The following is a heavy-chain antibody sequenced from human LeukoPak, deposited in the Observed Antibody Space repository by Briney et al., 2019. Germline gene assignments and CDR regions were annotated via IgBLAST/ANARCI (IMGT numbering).Heavy chain of an antibody. V-gene: IGHV4-39*01. D-gene: IGHD3-22*01. CDR3: VRRGDSSGYYYGFEY. CDR2: IYYSGGT. J-gene: IGHJ4*02. Sequence: SETLSLTCTVSGGSISSSSYYWGWIRQPPGKGLEWIGSIYYSGGTYYIPSLKSRVTISVDTSKNHSYIKLNSVTAANTAVYYCVRRGDSSGYYYGFEYWGQGTLVTVSS. CDR1: GGSISSSSYY.